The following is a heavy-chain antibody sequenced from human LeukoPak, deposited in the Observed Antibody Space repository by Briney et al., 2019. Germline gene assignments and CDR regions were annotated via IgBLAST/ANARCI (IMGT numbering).Heavy chain of an antibody. V-gene: IGHV4-59*01. CDR1: RVGNESSS. J-gene: IGHJ3*02. D-gene: IGHD3-22*01. Sequence: SHSLSLSVAESRVGNESSSWSSIPHHPEKGLEWIGYIYYSGSTNYNPSLKSRVTLSVDTSKNQFSLKLSSVTAADTAVYYCARVGYYYDSSGYHDAFDIWGQGTMVTVSS. CDR2: IYYSGST. CDR3: ARVGYYYDSSGYHDAFDI.